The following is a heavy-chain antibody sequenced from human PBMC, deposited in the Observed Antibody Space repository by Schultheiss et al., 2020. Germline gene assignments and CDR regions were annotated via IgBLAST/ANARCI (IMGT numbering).Heavy chain of an antibody. D-gene: IGHD6-19*01. V-gene: IGHV4-61*02. CDR2: IYTSGST. CDR3: ARHLTSGWYGGGWFDP. CDR1: GGSISSGSYY. J-gene: IGHJ5*02. Sequence: SETLSLTCTVSGGSISSGSYYWSWIRQPAGKGLEWIGRIYTSGSTNYNPSLKSRVTISVDTSKNQFSLKLSSVTAADTAVYYCARHLTSGWYGGGWFDPWGQGTLVTVSS.